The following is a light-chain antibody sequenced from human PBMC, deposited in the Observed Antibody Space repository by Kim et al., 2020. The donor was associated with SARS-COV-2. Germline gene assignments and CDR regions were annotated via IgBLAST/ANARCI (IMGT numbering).Light chain of an antibody. Sequence: DSQMTQSPSSLSASVGDRVTITCRTSQDLNTYLNWYQQKPGKAPHLLIYAASSLQDGVPSRFSGNTSGTDFTLTINGLQSEDFATYYCQQSYSTPSVGRGTRLET. J-gene: IGKJ5*01. CDR3: QQSYSTPS. CDR1: QDLNTY. CDR2: AAS. V-gene: IGKV1-39*01.